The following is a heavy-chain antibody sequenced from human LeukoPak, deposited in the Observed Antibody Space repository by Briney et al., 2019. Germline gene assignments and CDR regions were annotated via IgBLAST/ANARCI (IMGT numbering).Heavy chain of an antibody. D-gene: IGHD3-3*01. CDR3: ASSYDFWSGYYTRDVYYYYGMDV. CDR1: GFTFSSYA. Sequence: GGSLRLSCAASGFTFSSYAMSWVRQAPGKGLEWVSAISGSGGSTYYADSVKGRFTIPRDNSKNTLYLQMNSLRAEDTAVYYCASSYDFWSGYYTRDVYYYYGMDVWGQGTTVTVSS. V-gene: IGHV3-23*01. CDR2: ISGSGGST. J-gene: IGHJ6*02.